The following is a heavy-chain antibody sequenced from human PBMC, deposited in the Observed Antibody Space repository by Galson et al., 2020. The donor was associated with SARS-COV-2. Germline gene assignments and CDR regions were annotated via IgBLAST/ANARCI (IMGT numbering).Heavy chain of an antibody. V-gene: IGHV4-59*08. CDR3: ARDTPNYGEDV. CDR2: VYYTGNT. J-gene: IGHJ6*02. Sequence: SETLSLTCTVSGGSISGYYWTWIRQPPGQGLEWIGNVYYTGNTKYNPSLKSRVTISMDTSKSQFSLELTFMTAADTAVYYCARDTPNYGEDVWGQGTTVTVSS. CDR1: GGSISGYY. D-gene: IGHD2-15*01.